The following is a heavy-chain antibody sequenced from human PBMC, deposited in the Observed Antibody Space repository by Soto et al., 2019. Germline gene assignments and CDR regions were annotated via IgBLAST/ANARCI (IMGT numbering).Heavy chain of an antibody. CDR2: IYYSGST. Sequence: SETLSLTCTVSGGSISSGGYYWSWIRQHPGKGLEWIGYIYYSGSTYYNPSLKSRVTISVDTSKNQFSLKLSSVTAADTAVYYCARDSGYDSDNWFDPWGQGTLVTVSS. CDR1: GGSISSGGYY. J-gene: IGHJ5*02. D-gene: IGHD5-12*01. V-gene: IGHV4-31*03. CDR3: ARDSGYDSDNWFDP.